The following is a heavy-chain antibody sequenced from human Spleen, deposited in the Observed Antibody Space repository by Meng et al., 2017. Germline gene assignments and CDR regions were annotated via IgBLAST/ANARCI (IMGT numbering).Heavy chain of an antibody. CDR2: INTNTGNP. V-gene: IGHV7-4-1*02. Sequence: VKRVQSGSELEKPGASVKVSCKASGYTFTRYAMNWVRQAPGQGLEWMGWINTNTGNPTYAQGFTGRFVFSLDTSVSTAYLQISSLKAEDTAFYYCARGSGYGDSWLALDPWGQGTLVTVSS. J-gene: IGHJ5*02. CDR1: GYTFTRYA. CDR3: ARGSGYGDSWLALDP. D-gene: IGHD4-17*01.